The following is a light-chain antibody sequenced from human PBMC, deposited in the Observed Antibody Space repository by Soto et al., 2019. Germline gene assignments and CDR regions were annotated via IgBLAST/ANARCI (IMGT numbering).Light chain of an antibody. CDR1: QSISSW. J-gene: IGKJ1*01. CDR2: DAS. V-gene: IGKV1-5*01. CDR3: QQYNSYSWT. Sequence: DIQMTQSPSTLSASVGDRVTITCRASQSISSWLAWYQRKPGKAPKLLIYDASSLESGVPSRFSGSGSRTEFTLTISSLQPDDFATYYCQQYNSYSWTFGQGTKLEIK.